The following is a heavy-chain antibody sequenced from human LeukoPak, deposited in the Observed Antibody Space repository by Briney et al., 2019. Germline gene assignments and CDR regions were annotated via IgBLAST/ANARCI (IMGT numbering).Heavy chain of an antibody. CDR1: GYSSSSGYY. V-gene: IGHV4-38-2*02. J-gene: IGHJ4*02. Sequence: PSETLSLXCTVSGYSSSSGYYWGWILQPPGKGLAWIGSIYHSGSTYYNPSLKSRVTISVDTSKNQFSLKLSSVTAADTAVYYCARYCSSTSCYFDYWGQGTLVTVSS. CDR2: IYHSGST. D-gene: IGHD2-2*01. CDR3: ARYCSSTSCYFDY.